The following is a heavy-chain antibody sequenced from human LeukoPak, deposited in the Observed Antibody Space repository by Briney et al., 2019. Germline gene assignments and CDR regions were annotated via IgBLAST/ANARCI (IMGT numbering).Heavy chain of an antibody. V-gene: IGHV1-2*02. Sequence: ASVKVSCKASGYTFTGYYMHWVRQAPGQGLEWMGWINPNSGDTNYAQKFQGRVTMTRDTSISTAYMELSRLRSDDTAVYYCARALYSSSLPGGYWGQGMLVTVSS. J-gene: IGHJ4*02. CDR3: ARALYSSSLPGGY. CDR2: INPNSGDT. D-gene: IGHD6-13*01. CDR1: GYTFTGYY.